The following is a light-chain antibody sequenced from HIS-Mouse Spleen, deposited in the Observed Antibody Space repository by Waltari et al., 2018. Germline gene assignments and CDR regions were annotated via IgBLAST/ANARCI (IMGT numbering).Light chain of an antibody. J-gene: IGKJ3*01. CDR1: QSVSSY. Sequence: EIVLTQSPATLSLSPGERATLSCRASQSVSSYLAWYQQKPGQAPRLLIYDASNWATGIPARFSGSGSGTDFTLTISSLEPEDFAVYYCQQRSNWPPGTFGPGTKVDIK. CDR2: DAS. CDR3: QQRSNWPPGT. V-gene: IGKV3-11*01.